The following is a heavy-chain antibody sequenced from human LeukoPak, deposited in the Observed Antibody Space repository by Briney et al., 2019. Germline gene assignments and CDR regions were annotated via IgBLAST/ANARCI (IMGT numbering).Heavy chain of an antibody. CDR1: GFTFSSIW. V-gene: IGHV3-7*01. J-gene: IGHJ4*02. Sequence: GGSLRLSCAASGFTFSSIWMTWVRQAPGKGLEWVANIKQDGSDNYYVDSVKGRFTISRDNAKNSLYLQMNSLRDGDTAVYYCASGGSYHEHWGQGTLVTVSS. CDR3: ASGGSYHEH. CDR2: IKQDGSDN. D-gene: IGHD1-26*01.